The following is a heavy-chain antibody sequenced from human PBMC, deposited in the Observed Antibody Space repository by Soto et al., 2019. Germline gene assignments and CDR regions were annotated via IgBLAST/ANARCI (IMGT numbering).Heavy chain of an antibody. CDR2: ISWNSGSI. V-gene: IGHV3-9*01. CDR1: GFTFDDYA. CDR3: AKDRDSGYDYYYGMDV. D-gene: IGHD5-12*01. Sequence: EVQLVESGGGLVQPGRSLRLSCAASGFTFDDYAMHWVRQAPGKGLEWVSGISWNSGSIGYADSVKGRFTISRDNAKNSLYLQMNSLRAEDTALYYCAKDRDSGYDYYYGMDVWGQWTTVTVSS. J-gene: IGHJ6*02.